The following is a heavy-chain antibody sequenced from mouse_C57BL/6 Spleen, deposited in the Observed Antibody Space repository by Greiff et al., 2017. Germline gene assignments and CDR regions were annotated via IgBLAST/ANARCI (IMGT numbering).Heavy chain of an antibody. CDR3: AKSSGYYAMDY. J-gene: IGHJ4*01. V-gene: IGHV1-81*01. CDR2: IYPRSGNS. Sequence: QVQLQQSGAELARPGASVKLSCKASGYTFTSYGISWVKQSTGQGLEWIGEIYPRSGNSYYNEKFKGKATLTADKSSSTAYMELRSLTSEDSAVYFCAKSSGYYAMDYGGQGTSVTVSS. D-gene: IGHD3-2*02. CDR1: GYTFTSYG.